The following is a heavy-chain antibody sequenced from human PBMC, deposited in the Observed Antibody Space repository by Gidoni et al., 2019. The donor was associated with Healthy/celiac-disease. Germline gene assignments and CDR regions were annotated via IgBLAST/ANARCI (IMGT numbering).Heavy chain of an antibody. CDR3: AKGHTGYCSGGSCYWFDY. J-gene: IGHJ4*02. Sequence: EVQLLESGGGLVQPGGALRLSCAASGFTLSSYALSWVRQAPGKGLEWVEAISGSGGSTYYADAVKGRFTISRDNSKNTLYLQMNSLRAEDTAVYYCAKGHTGYCSGGSCYWFDYWGQGTLVTVSS. V-gene: IGHV3-23*01. CDR1: GFTLSSYA. CDR2: ISGSGGST. D-gene: IGHD2-15*01.